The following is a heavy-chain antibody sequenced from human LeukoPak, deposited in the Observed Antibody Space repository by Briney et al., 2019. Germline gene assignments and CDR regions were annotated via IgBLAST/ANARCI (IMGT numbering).Heavy chain of an antibody. D-gene: IGHD2-15*01. CDR3: AKALRVASRWYYFDY. V-gene: IGHV3-30*18. CDR2: ISYDGSNK. Sequence: GRSLRLSCAASGFTFSSYGMHWVRQAPGKGLEWVAVISYDGSNKYYADSVKGRFTISRDNSKNTLYLQMNSLRAEDTAVYYCAKALRVASRWYYFDYWGQGTPVTVSS. J-gene: IGHJ4*02. CDR1: GFTFSSYG.